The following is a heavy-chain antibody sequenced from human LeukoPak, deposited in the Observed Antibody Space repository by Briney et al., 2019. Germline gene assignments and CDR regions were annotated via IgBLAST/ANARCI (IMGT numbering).Heavy chain of an antibody. CDR3: ARLGGYCSGGSCPKGHFDY. J-gene: IGHJ4*02. CDR1: GGSISSYY. CDR2: IYYSGST. V-gene: IGHV4-39*01. Sequence: SETLSLTCTVSGGSISSYYWGWIRQPPGKGLEWIGSIYYSGSTYYSPSLKSRVTISVDTSKNQFSLKLSSVTAADTAVYYCARLGGYCSGGSCPKGHFDYWGQGTLVTVSS. D-gene: IGHD2-15*01.